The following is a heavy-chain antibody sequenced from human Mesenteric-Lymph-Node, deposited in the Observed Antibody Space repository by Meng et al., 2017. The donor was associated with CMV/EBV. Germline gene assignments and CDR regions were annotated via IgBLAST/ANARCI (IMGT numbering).Heavy chain of an antibody. Sequence: GESLKISCAASAFTFSSYPMHWVRPAPGKGLGWVTLISHDGSNKDYADSVKGRFTISRDNSKNTLYLHMNSLRAEDTAVYYCVRDKFTIFGVVSYAFDVWGQG. D-gene: IGHD3-3*01. CDR3: VRDKFTIFGVVSYAFDV. CDR1: AFTFSSYP. V-gene: IGHV3-30-3*01. J-gene: IGHJ3*01. CDR2: ISHDGSNK.